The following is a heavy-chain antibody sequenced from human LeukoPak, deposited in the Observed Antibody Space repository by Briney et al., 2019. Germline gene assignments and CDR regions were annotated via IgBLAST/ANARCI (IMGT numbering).Heavy chain of an antibody. CDR2: IYSGGST. CDR3: ARARIPGGSAPYY. V-gene: IGHV3-66*01. CDR1: GFTVSSNY. D-gene: IGHD2-15*01. J-gene: IGHJ4*02. Sequence: GGSLRLSCAASGFTVSSNYMSWVRQAPGKGLEWVSVIYSGGSTYYADSVKGRFTISRDNSKNTLYLQMNSLRAEDTAVYYCARARIPGGSAPYYWGQGTLVTVSS.